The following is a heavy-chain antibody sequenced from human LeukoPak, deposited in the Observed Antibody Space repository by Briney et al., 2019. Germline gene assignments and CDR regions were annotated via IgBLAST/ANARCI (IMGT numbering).Heavy chain of an antibody. D-gene: IGHD4-17*01. CDR1: GGSISSGGYY. CDR3: ATYTVTTPAGQY. J-gene: IGHJ4*02. CDR2: INHSGST. V-gene: IGHV4-39*07. Sequence: SETLSLTCTVSGGSISSGGYYWSWIRQPPGKGLEWIGEINHSGSTNYNPSLKSRVTISVDTSKNQFSLKLSSVTAADTAVYYCATYTVTTPAGQYWGQGTLVTVSS.